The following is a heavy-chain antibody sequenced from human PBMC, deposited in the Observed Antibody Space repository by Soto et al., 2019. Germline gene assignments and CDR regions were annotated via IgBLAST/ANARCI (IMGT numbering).Heavy chain of an antibody. CDR3: AIDLPKDYYYGMDV. CDR2: IYYNGST. CDR1: GGSISRDDYY. V-gene: IGHV4-30-4*01. Sequence: PSETLSLTCTVSGGSISRDDYYWSWIRQPPGKGLEWIGNIYYNGSTNYNPSLKSRLTISADTSNNQFSLKLTSVTAADTAVYFCAIDLPKDYYYGMDVWGQGTTVTVSS. J-gene: IGHJ6*02.